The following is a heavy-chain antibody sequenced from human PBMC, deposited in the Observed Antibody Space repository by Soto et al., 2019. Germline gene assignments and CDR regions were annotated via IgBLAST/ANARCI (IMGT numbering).Heavy chain of an antibody. D-gene: IGHD6-19*01. CDR3: ARGAGPQIAVAGTFDY. V-gene: IGHV4-34*01. CDR2: INHSGST. CDR1: GGSFSGYY. J-gene: IGHJ4*02. Sequence: SETLSLTCAVYGGSFSGYYWSWIRQPPGKGLEWIGEINHSGSTNYNPSLKSRVTISVDTSKNQFSLKLSSVTAADTAVYYCARGAGPQIAVAGTFDYWGQGTLVTVSS.